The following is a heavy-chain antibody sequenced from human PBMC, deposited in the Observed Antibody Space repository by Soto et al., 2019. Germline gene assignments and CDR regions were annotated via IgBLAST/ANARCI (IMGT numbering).Heavy chain of an antibody. D-gene: IGHD7-27*01. CDR3: ARQKSGDWYFDL. CDR2: IYYSGST. V-gene: IGHV4-39*01. Sequence: SETLSLTCTVSGGSISSSSYYWGWIRQPPGKGLEWIGSIYYSGSTYYNPSLESRVTISVDTSKNQFSLKLSSVTAADTAVYFCARQKSGDWYFDLWGRGTLVTVSS. J-gene: IGHJ2*01. CDR1: GGSISSSSYY.